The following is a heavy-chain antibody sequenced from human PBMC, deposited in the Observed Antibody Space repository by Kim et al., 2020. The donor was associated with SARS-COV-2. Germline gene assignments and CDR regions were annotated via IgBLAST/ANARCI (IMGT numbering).Heavy chain of an antibody. D-gene: IGHD6-19*01. J-gene: IGHJ4*02. CDR3: ARDWGSGWGE. V-gene: IGHV3-30*01. CDR2: RNK. Sequence: RNKYYADSVKGRFTISRDNSKNTLYLQMNSLRAEDTAVYYCARDWGSGWGEWGQGTLVTVSS.